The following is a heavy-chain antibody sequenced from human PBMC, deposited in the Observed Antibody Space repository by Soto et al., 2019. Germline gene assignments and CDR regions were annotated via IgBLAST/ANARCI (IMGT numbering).Heavy chain of an antibody. J-gene: IGHJ4*02. CDR1: GLTFSSYS. Sequence: GGSLRLSCAASGLTFSSYSMNWVRQAPGKGLEWVSYITGSSSTIYYADSVKGRFTISRDNAKNSLYLQMNSLRAEDTAVYYCARDLPCPRSSTSCPEGWFDYWGQGTLVTVSS. CDR2: ITGSSSTI. V-gene: IGHV3-48*01. CDR3: ARDLPCPRSSTSCPEGWFDY. D-gene: IGHD2-2*01.